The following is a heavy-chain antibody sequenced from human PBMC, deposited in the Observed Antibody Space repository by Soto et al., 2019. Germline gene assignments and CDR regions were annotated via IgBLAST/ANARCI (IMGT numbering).Heavy chain of an antibody. CDR1: GFSLSTSGVG. J-gene: IGHJ4*02. D-gene: IGHD5-12*01. CDR3: AHLRDGYPLDY. Sequence: QITLKESGPTLVKPTQTLTLTCTFSGFSLSTSGVGVGWIRQPPGKALEWLALIYWDDDKRYSPSLKSRLTITKDTSKNHVDLTMTNMDPVDTATYYCAHLRDGYPLDYWGQGTLVTVFS. CDR2: IYWDDDK. V-gene: IGHV2-5*02.